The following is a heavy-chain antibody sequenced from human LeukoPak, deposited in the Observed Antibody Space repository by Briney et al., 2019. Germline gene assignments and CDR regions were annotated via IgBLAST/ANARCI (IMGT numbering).Heavy chain of an antibody. Sequence: GESLRLSCAASGFTFSSYWMHWVRQAPGKGLVWVSRVNSDGSRTSYADSVKGRFTISRDNAKNTLYLQMNSLRAEDTAVYYCARGPQRITIFGVVTQRPSEVWYFDLWGRGTLVTVSS. CDR3: ARGPQRITIFGVVTQRPSEVWYFDL. CDR2: VNSDGSRT. D-gene: IGHD3-3*01. J-gene: IGHJ2*01. CDR1: GFTFSSYW. V-gene: IGHV3-74*01.